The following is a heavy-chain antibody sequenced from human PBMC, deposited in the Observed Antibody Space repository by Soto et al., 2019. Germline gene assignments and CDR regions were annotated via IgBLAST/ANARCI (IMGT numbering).Heavy chain of an antibody. D-gene: IGHD6-13*01. V-gene: IGHV3-23*01. Sequence: GGSLRLSCAASGFTFSSYAMSWVRQAPGKGLEWVSAISVSGGSTYYADSVKGRFTISRDNSKNTLYLQMNSLRAEDTAVYYCAKDRVLAAAGTIEYFQHWGQGTLVTVSS. CDR3: AKDRVLAAAGTIEYFQH. J-gene: IGHJ1*01. CDR1: GFTFSSYA. CDR2: ISVSGGST.